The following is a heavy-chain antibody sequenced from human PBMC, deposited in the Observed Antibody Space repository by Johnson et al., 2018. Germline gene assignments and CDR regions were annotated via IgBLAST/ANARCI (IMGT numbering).Heavy chain of an antibody. J-gene: IGHJ2*01. D-gene: IGHD6-13*01. CDR3: ASGQGISWYFDL. CDR2: ISSSSSII. V-gene: IGHV3-11*04. CDR1: GFSFSDYY. Sequence: QVQLVESGGSLVKPGGSLRLSCAASGFSFSDYYMTWIRQVPGKGLEWVSYISSSSSIIYYADSVKGRFTISRHNAKNSLYLQMNSLRAEDTAVYYCASGQGISWYFDLWGRGTLVTVSS.